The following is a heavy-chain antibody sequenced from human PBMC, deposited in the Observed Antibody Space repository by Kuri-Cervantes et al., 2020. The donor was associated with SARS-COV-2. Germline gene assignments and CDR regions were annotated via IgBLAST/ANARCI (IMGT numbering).Heavy chain of an antibody. CDR1: GFTFSSYA. V-gene: IGHV3-30-3*01. CDR2: ISYDGSNK. CDR3: ARAPDAYYYYYYMDV. Sequence: GESLKIPCAASGFTFSSYAMHWVRQAPGKGLEWVAVISYDGSNKYYADSVKGRFTISRDNAKNSLYLQMNSLRAEDTAVYYCARAPDAYYYYYYMDVWGKGTTVTVSS. J-gene: IGHJ6*03.